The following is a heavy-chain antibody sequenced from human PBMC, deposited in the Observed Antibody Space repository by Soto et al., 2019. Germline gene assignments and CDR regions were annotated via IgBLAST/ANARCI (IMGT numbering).Heavy chain of an antibody. V-gene: IGHV4-30-4*01. D-gene: IGHD2-2*01. CDR1: GGSISSGDYY. CDR2: IYYSGST. J-gene: IGHJ6*02. CDR3: AREAVWAPVSRVPAAPSYYYYYGMDV. Sequence: PSETLSLTCTVSGGSISSGDYYWSWIRQPPGKGLEWIGYIYYSGSTYYNPSLKSRVTISVDTSKNQFSLKLSSVTAADTAVYYCAREAVWAPVSRVPAAPSYYYYYGMDVWGQGTTVTVSS.